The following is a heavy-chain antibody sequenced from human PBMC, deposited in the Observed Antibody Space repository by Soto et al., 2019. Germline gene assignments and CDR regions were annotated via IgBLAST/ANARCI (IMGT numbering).Heavy chain of an antibody. CDR3: AKDLTRQLAYWLDP. CDR1: GYTFFTYD. J-gene: IGHJ5*02. V-gene: IGHV1-18*01. CDR2: ISTYSGDT. D-gene: IGHD6-6*01. Sequence: ASVKVSCKASGYTFFTYDISWVRQAPGQGLEWMGWISTYSGDTKYAQKFQGRVTMTTDTSTTTAYLELRSLRSDDTALYYCAKDLTRQLAYWLDPWGQGTQVTVSS.